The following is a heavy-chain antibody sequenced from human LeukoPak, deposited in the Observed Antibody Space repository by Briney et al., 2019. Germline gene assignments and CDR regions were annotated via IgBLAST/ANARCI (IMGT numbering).Heavy chain of an antibody. J-gene: IGHJ4*02. V-gene: IGHV4-59*08. Sequence: SETLPLTCTVSGGSISSYYWSWIRQPPGKGLEWIGYIYYSGSTNYNPSLKSRVTISVDTSKNQFSLKLSSVTAADTAVYYCARGHYYDSSMSMGYWGQGTLVTVSS. CDR2: IYYSGST. D-gene: IGHD3-22*01. CDR3: ARGHYYDSSMSMGY. CDR1: GGSISSYY.